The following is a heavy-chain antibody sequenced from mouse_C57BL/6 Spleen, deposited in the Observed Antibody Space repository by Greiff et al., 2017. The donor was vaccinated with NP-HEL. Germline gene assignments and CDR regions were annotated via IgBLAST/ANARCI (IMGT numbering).Heavy chain of an antibody. CDR2: IRSKSNNYAT. V-gene: IGHV10-1*01. Sequence: EVKLVESGGGLVQPKGSLKLSCAASGFSFNTYAMNWVRQAPGKGLEWVARIRSKSNNYATYYADSVKDRFTISRDDSESMLYLQMNNLKTEDTAMYYCVRHHIYYGNYGYFDVWGTGTTVTVSS. D-gene: IGHD2-1*01. CDR3: VRHHIYYGNYGYFDV. CDR1: GFSFNTYA. J-gene: IGHJ1*03.